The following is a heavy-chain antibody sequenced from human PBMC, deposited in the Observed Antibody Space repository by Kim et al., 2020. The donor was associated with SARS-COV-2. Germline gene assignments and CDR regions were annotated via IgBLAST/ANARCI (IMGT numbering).Heavy chain of an antibody. V-gene: IGHV1-69*01. CDR3: ARRGCGGDCYTGV. Sequence: YAQKFQGRVTITADESTSTAYMELSSLRSEDTAVYYCARRGCGGDCYTGVWGQGTLVTVSS. J-gene: IGHJ4*02. D-gene: IGHD2-21*02.